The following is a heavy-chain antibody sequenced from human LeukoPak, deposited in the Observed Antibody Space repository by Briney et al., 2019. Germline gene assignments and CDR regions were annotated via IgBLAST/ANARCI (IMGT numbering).Heavy chain of an antibody. CDR3: VKDSPLTGNYNDFDY. Sequence: QPGGSLRLSCAASGFTFGSYAMSWVRQAPGKGLEWVSAISGSGGSTYYADSVKGRFTISRDNSKNTLYLQMNSLRVEDTAVYYCVKDSPLTGNYNDFDYWGQGTLVTVSS. J-gene: IGHJ4*02. CDR2: ISGSGGST. V-gene: IGHV3-23*01. D-gene: IGHD3-9*01. CDR1: GFTFGSYA.